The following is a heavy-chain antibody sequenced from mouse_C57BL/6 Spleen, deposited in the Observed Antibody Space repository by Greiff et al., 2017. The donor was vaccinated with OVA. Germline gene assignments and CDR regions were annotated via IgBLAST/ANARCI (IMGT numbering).Heavy chain of an antibody. Sequence: QVQLQQSGAELVRPGASVTLSCKASGYTFTDYEMHWVKQTPVHGLEWIGAIDPETGGTAYNQKFKGKAILTADKSSSTAYMELRSLTSEDSAVYYCTSYYGRSWFAYWGQGTLVTVSA. V-gene: IGHV1-15*01. D-gene: IGHD1-1*01. CDR1: GYTFTDYE. CDR3: TSYYGRSWFAY. CDR2: IDPETGGT. J-gene: IGHJ3*01.